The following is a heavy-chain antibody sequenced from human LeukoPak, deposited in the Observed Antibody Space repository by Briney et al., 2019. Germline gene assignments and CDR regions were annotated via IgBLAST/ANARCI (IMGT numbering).Heavy chain of an antibody. D-gene: IGHD1-26*01. J-gene: IGHJ6*02. CDR1: GFTFSSYA. CDR2: ISYDGSNK. V-gene: IGHV3-30*04. Sequence: PGGSLRLSCAASGFTFSSYAMHWVRQAPGKGLEWVAVISYDGSNKYYADSVKGRFTISRDNAKNTLYVQMNSLRAEDTAVYYCARVRSGSSAGNYGMDVWGQGTTVTVSS. CDR3: ARVRSGSSAGNYGMDV.